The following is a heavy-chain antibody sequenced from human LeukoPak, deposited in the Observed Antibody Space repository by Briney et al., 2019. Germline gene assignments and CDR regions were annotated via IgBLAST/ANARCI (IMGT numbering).Heavy chain of an antibody. V-gene: IGHV3-7*05. J-gene: IGHJ4*02. Sequence: PGGSLGLSCAASGFSFSSFWMTWVRQAPGKGLEWVANIKQDGSGKYYVDSLEGRFTISRDNAKNSLSLQMNSLRAEDTAVYYCARVRRYYNSGSSFDYWGQGTLVTVSS. CDR2: IKQDGSGK. CDR1: GFSFSSFW. CDR3: ARVRRYYNSGSSFDY. D-gene: IGHD3-10*01.